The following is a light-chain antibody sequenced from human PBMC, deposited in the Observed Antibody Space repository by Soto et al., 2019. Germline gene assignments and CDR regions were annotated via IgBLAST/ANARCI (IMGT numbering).Light chain of an antibody. J-gene: IGKJ4*01. V-gene: IGKV3-20*01. CDR3: QQYAESPLT. CDR2: GAY. Sequence: ETVLTQSPGTVSLSPGESATLSCRASQSIGKSYLAWIQHKPGQAPRLLIYGAYTRATGIADRFRGSGSGTDFTLNVSRLESEDFAVYYCQQYAESPLTFGGRTKVEIK. CDR1: QSIGKSY.